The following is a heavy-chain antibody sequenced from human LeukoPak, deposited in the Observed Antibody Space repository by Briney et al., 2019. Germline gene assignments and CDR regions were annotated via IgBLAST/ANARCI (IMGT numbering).Heavy chain of an antibody. CDR1: GGSISSYY. CDR3: ARETSQKGAHYMDV. CDR2: IYYSGST. D-gene: IGHD3-16*01. Sequence: SETLSLTCTVSGGSISSYYWSWIRQPPGKGLEWIGYIYYSGSTSYNPSLKSRVTISVDTSKNQFSLKLSSVTAADTAVYCCARETSQKGAHYMDVWGKGTTVTISS. J-gene: IGHJ6*03. V-gene: IGHV4-59*01.